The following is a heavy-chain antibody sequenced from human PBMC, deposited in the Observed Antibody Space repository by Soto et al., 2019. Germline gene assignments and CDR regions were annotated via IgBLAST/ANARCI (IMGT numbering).Heavy chain of an antibody. V-gene: IGHV3-30*18. Sequence: GGSLRLSCAASGFTFSSYGMHWVRQAPGKGLEWVAVISYDGSNKYYADSVKGRFTISRDNSKNTLYLQMNSLRAEDTAVYYCAKGSHWVDFDYWGQGTLVTVSS. D-gene: IGHD7-27*01. CDR1: GFTFSSYG. CDR3: AKGSHWVDFDY. J-gene: IGHJ4*02. CDR2: ISYDGSNK.